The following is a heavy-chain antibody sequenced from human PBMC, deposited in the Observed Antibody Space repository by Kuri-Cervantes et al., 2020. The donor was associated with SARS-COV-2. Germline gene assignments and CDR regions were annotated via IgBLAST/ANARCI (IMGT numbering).Heavy chain of an antibody. CDR1: GFTFSSNA. Sequence: GESLKISCAASGFTFSSNAMHWVGQAPGKGLDWVSYNSNSASTIYYADSVKGRLTISRDNAKNSLYLQMNSLRAEDTAVYYCARVYNWEYFYYLGVWGIGTTVTVSS. D-gene: IGHD1-20*01. J-gene: IGHJ6*03. CDR3: ARVYNWEYFYYLGV. CDR2: NSNSASTI. V-gene: IGHV3-48*03.